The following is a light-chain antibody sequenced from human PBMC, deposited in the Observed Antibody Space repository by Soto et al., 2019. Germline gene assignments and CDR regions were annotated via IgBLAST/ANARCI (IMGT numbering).Light chain of an antibody. J-gene: IGLJ1*01. CDR1: SSDDGGYNY. CDR3: SSYAGSNNPLYV. Sequence: QSVLTQPPSASGSPGQSVTISCTGTSSDDGGYNYVSWYQQHPGKAPKLMIYEVSKRPSGVPDRFSGSKSGNTASLTVSGLQAEDEADYYWSSYAGSNNPLYVFGTGTKVTVL. CDR2: EVS. V-gene: IGLV2-8*01.